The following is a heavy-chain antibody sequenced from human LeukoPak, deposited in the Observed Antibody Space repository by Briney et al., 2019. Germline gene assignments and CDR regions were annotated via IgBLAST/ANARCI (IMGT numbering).Heavy chain of an antibody. J-gene: IGHJ2*01. CDR2: FYAGGST. D-gene: IGHD3-22*01. V-gene: IGHV3-53*01. Sequence: GGSLRLSCEASGFTFSNYWMSWVRQAPGKGLEWVSVFYAGGSTYYGDSVKGRFTISRDNSKNTLYLQMHSLRAEDTAVYYCAREGDYDSRRYFDLWGRGTLVTVSS. CDR3: AREGDYDSRRYFDL. CDR1: GFTFSNYW.